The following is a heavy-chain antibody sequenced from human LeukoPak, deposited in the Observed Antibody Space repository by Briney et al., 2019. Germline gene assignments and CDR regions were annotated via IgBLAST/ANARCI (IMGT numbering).Heavy chain of an antibody. J-gene: IGHJ4*02. CDR2: ISGSGGST. V-gene: IGHV3-23*01. CDR1: GFTFSSYA. CDR3: AKDTATGIVLMVCAFDY. D-gene: IGHD2-8*01. Sequence: PGGSLRLSCAASGFTFSSYAMSWVRQAPGKGLEWVSAISGSGGSTYYADSVKGRFTISRDNSKNTLYLQMNSLRAEDTAVYYCAKDTATGIVLMVCAFDYWGQGTPVTVSS.